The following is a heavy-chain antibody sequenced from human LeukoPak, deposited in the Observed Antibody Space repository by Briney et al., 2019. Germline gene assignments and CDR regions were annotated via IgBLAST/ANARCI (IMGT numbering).Heavy chain of an antibody. V-gene: IGHV3-30*02. J-gene: IGHJ3*02. CDR1: GFIFSKYG. CDR2: IRYDGSNK. CDR3: AKDKSMTTVTTDAFDI. Sequence: PGGSLRLSCGASGFIFSKYGMHWVRQAPGKGLEWVAFIRYDGSNKYYADSVKGRSTISRDNSKNTLYLQMNSLRAEDTAVYYCAKDKSMTTVTTDAFDIWGQGTMVTVSS. D-gene: IGHD4-17*01.